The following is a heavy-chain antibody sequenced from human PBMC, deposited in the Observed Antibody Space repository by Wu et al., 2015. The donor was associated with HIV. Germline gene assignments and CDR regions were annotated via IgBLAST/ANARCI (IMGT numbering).Heavy chain of an antibody. CDR2: IIPIFGTA. Sequence: QVQLVQSGAEVKKPGPSVKVSCKASGGTFSSYAISWVRQAPGQGLEWMGRIIPIFGTANYAQKFQGRVTITADESTSTAYMELSSLRSEDTAVYYCATEGPYCGGDCAGDAFDIWGQGTMVTVSS. J-gene: IGHJ3*02. CDR1: GGTFSSYA. CDR3: ATEGPYCGGDCAGDAFDI. V-gene: IGHV1-69*13. D-gene: IGHD2-21*02.